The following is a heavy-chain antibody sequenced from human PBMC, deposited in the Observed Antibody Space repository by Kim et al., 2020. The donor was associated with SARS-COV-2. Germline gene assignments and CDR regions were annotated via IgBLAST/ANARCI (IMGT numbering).Heavy chain of an antibody. CDR2: VSYSGRT. V-gene: IGHV4-59*13. D-gene: IGHD5-18*01. Sequence: SETLSLTCTVSGGPISNYFWNWIRQPPGKGLEWIGYVSYSGRTHYNPSFKSRVTISLDMSNKQFSLNLSSATAADTAVYYCAGVTQHGYGFAGMDVWGQG. CDR3: AGVTQHGYGFAGMDV. CDR1: GGPISNYF. J-gene: IGHJ6*02.